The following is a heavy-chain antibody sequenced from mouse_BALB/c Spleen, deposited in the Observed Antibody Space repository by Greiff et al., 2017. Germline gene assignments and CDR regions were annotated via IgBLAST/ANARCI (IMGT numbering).Heavy chain of an antibody. CDR3: ARTEYWYFDV. Sequence: EVHLVESGGGLVQPGGSLKLSCAASGFTFSSYGMSWVRQTPDKRLELVATINSNGGSTYYPDSVKGRFTISRDNAKNTLYLQMSSLKSEDTAMYYCARTEYWYFDVWGAGTTVTVSS. V-gene: IGHV5-6-3*01. CDR1: GFTFSSYG. CDR2: INSNGGST. J-gene: IGHJ1*01.